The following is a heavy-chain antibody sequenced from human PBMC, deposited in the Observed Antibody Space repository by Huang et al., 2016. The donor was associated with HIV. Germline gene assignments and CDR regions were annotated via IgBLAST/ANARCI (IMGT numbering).Heavy chain of an antibody. J-gene: IGHJ4*02. CDR2: ITDGINNR. Sequence: EVLLLESGGGLVQPGGSLRLSCVASGFTFSSYAMSWGRQGSGKGREWVSGITDGINNRYYAHSVKGRFAVSRDDSTNTLYLQMNSLRAEDTAVYYCAKDADTSGYDVLGPFGSWGQGTLVTVSS. V-gene: IGHV3-23*01. CDR3: AKDADTSGYDVLGPFGS. D-gene: IGHD3-3*01. CDR1: GFTFSSYA.